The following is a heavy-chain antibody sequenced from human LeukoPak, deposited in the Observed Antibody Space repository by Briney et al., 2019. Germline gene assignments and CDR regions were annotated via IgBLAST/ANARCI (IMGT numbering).Heavy chain of an antibody. J-gene: IGHJ4*02. D-gene: IGHD5-18*01. CDR1: GGSISGFH. Sequence: SETLSLTCTVSGGSISGFHWGWIRQPPGKGLEWIGYIYYSGSTNYNPSLKSRVTISVDTSKNQFSLKLSSVTAADTAVYYCARSPRGYGEFDYWGQGTLVTVSS. V-gene: IGHV4-59*01. CDR3: ARSPRGYGEFDY. CDR2: IYYSGST.